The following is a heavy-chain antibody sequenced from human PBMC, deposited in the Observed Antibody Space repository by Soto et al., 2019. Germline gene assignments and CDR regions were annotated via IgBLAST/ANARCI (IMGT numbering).Heavy chain of an antibody. CDR2: ISAYNGNS. D-gene: IGHD6-13*01. Sequence: GASVKVSCKASGQTFSSFGFSWARQAPGLGLEWMGWISAYNGNSYYTQKFQGRVSMTTDTSTSTAYMELRSLTSDDTAVYYCARDYTTEAGPFDYWGQGTLVTVSS. CDR1: GQTFSSFG. CDR3: ARDYTTEAGPFDY. J-gene: IGHJ4*02. V-gene: IGHV1-18*01.